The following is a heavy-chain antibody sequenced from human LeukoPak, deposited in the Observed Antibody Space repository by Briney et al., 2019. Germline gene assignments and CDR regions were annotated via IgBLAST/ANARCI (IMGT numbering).Heavy chain of an antibody. Sequence: SGPTLVRPTQTLTLTCTLSGFSLSTSGAGVGWIRQPPGKALEWLALIHWDDDKRYSPSLKSRLTITKDTSKDQVVLTMTNVDPVDTATYYCAHRPGRGIPAAHWGQGTLVTVSS. D-gene: IGHD2-21*01. CDR1: GFSLSTSGAG. CDR3: AHRPGRGIPAAH. J-gene: IGHJ4*02. CDR2: IHWDDDK. V-gene: IGHV2-5*02.